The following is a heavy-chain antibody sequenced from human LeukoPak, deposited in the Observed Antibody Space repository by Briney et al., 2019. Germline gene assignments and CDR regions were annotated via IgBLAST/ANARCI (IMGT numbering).Heavy chain of an antibody. CDR1: GFTFDDYG. V-gene: IGHV3-20*04. Sequence: TGGSLRLSXAASGFTFDDYGMSWVCQAPGKGLEWVSGSNWNGGSTGYADSVKGRFTISRDNAKNSLYLQMNSLRAEDTALYYCARGLRYCSSTSCFSGDYWGQGTLVTVSS. CDR2: SNWNGGST. CDR3: ARGLRYCSSTSCFSGDY. J-gene: IGHJ4*02. D-gene: IGHD2-2*01.